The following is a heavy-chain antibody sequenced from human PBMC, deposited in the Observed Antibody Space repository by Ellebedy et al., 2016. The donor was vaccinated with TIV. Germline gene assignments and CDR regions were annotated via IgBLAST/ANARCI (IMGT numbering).Heavy chain of an antibody. Sequence: GGSLRLSCAASGFTFRSYGLHWVRQAPGKGLEWGAIISDDGNEKHYADSVKGRFTIPRDKSKNTLYLQMNSLRPEDKAMYYCARVKDSYGMDYWGRGTLVTVSS. CDR2: ISDDGNEK. CDR3: ARVKDSYGMDY. V-gene: IGHV3-30*03. CDR1: GFTFRSYG. J-gene: IGHJ4*02. D-gene: IGHD5-18*01.